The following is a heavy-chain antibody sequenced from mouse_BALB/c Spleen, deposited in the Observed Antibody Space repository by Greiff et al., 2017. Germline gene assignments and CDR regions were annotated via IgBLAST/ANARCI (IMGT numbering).Heavy chain of an antibody. CDR1: GFSLTSYD. CDR3: VRDSLYGYAFAY. V-gene: IGHV2-9-2*01. CDR2: IWTGGGT. D-gene: IGHD2-2*01. Sequence: VQVVESGPGLVAPSQSLSITCTVSGFSLTSYDISWIRQPPGKGLEWLGVIWTGGGTNYNSAFMSRLSISKDNSKSQVFLKMNSLQTDDTAIYYCVRDSLYGYAFAYWGQGTLVTVSA. J-gene: IGHJ3*01.